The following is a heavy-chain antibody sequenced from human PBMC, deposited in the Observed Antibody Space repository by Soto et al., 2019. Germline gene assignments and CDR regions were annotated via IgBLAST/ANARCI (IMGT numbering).Heavy chain of an antibody. V-gene: IGHV1-2*02. Sequence: ASVKVSCKASGYTFTGYYMHWVRQAPGQGLEWMGWISPDSGNTNYAQKFQGSVTMTTDTSTSTAYMELRSLRSDDTAVYYCARDADDSSGYYYVGGGLCADYWGQGTLVTVSS. D-gene: IGHD3-22*01. CDR3: ARDADDSSGYYYVGGGLCADY. CDR1: GYTFTGYY. CDR2: ISPDSGNT. J-gene: IGHJ4*02.